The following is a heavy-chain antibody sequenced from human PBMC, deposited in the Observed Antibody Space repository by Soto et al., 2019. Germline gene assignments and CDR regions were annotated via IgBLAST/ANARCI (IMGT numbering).Heavy chain of an antibody. D-gene: IGHD3-16*02. V-gene: IGHV3-23*01. CDR2: ISGSAGT. CDR3: AKEKDFDFTWGSDRYPPHY. CDR1: GFTFRTYA. Sequence: GGSLRLSCAASGFTFRTYAMTLFRQAPGRGLECVSAISGSAGTFYATSVKGRFTISRDNSRSTVYLQMHSLRAEDSAIYYCAKEKDFDFTWGSDRYPPHYSARGTLVTVSS. J-gene: IGHJ4*02.